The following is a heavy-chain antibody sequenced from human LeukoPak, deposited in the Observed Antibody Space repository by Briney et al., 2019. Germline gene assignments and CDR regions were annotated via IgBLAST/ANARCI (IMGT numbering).Heavy chain of an antibody. CDR3: TTPGGPYVSFDY. J-gene: IGHJ4*02. Sequence: GGSLRLSCAASGFTFSNAWMNWVRQAPGQGLEWVGRIKGKTDDGTTDYAAPVKGRFAISRDDTKNTLYLQMNSLKTEDTAVYYCTTPGGPYVSFDYWGQRTLVTVSS. CDR2: IKGKTDDGTT. D-gene: IGHD3-10*01. V-gene: IGHV3-15*07. CDR1: GFTFSNAW.